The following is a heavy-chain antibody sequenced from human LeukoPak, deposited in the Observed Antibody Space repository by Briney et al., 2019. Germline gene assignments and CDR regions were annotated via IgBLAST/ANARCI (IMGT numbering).Heavy chain of an antibody. Sequence: SETLSLTCTVSGGSISSYYWSWIRQPPGKGLEWIGYIYYSGSTNYNPSLKSRVTISVDTSKNQFSLKLSSVTAGDTAVYYCARVRGPMDVWGKGTTVTVSS. CDR3: ARVRGPMDV. V-gene: IGHV4-59*01. CDR1: GGSISSYY. CDR2: IYYSGST. J-gene: IGHJ6*03. D-gene: IGHD3-16*01.